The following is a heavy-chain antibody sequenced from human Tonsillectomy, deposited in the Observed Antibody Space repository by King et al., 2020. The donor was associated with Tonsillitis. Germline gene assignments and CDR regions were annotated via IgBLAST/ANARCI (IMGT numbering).Heavy chain of an antibody. V-gene: IGHV3-30*18. CDR2: KSYDGSNK. CDR3: AKDLDFDY. CDR1: GFTFSSYG. J-gene: IGHJ4*02. Sequence: QLVQSGGGVVQPGRSLRLSCAASGFTFSSYGMHWVRQAPGKGLEWVAVKSYDGSNKYYADSVKGRFTISRDNSKNTLYLQMNSLRAEDTAVYYCAKDLDFDYWGQGTLVTVSS.